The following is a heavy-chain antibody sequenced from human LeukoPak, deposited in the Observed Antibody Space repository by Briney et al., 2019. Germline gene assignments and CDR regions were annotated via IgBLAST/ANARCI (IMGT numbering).Heavy chain of an antibody. Sequence: GGSLRLSCAASGFTFSSYSMSWVRQAPGKGLEWVSSITTSSTYISYADSVKGRFTISRDNAKNSLYLQMNSLRAEDTAVYYCARDWAYGSGSYRGYWGQGTLVTVSS. CDR3: ARDWAYGSGSYRGY. CDR1: GFTFSSYS. J-gene: IGHJ4*02. D-gene: IGHD3-10*01. CDR2: ITTSSTYI. V-gene: IGHV3-21*01.